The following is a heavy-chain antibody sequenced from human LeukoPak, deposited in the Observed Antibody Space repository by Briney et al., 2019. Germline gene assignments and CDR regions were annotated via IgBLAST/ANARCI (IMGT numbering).Heavy chain of an antibody. CDR2: IYYSGST. Sequence: SETLSLTCTVSGGSISSYYWNWIRHSPGKGLEWIGYIYYSGSTNYNPSLKSRVTISVDTSKNQFSLKLNSVTAADTAVYYCARGGAHYYYGMDVWGQGTTVTVSS. V-gene: IGHV4-59*01. CDR3: ARGGAHYYYGMDV. CDR1: GGSISSYY. J-gene: IGHJ6*02.